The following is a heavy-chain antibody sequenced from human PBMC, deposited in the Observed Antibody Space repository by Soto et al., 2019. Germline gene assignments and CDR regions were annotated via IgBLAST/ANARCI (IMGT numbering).Heavy chain of an antibody. CDR2: TYYRSKWYN. Sequence: SQPLSLTCAISGDSVSSNSAAWNWIRQSPSRGLEWLGRTYYRSKWYNDYALSVRSRITINPDTSKNQFSLQLNSVTPEDTAVYYCARGVAAGRGDWFDPWGQGTLVTVSS. CDR3: ARGVAAGRGDWFDP. V-gene: IGHV6-1*01. J-gene: IGHJ5*02. D-gene: IGHD6-13*01. CDR1: GDSVSSNSAA.